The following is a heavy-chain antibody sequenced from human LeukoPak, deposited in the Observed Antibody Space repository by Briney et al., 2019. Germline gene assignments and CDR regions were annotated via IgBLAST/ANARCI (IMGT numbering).Heavy chain of an antibody. J-gene: IGHJ4*02. Sequence: ASVKVSCKASGGTFSSYAISWVRQAPGQGLEWMGGIIPIFGTANYAQKFQGRVTITTDESTSTAYMELSSLRSEDTAVYYCAGPGGKIGYCSSTSCPLDYWGQGTLVTVSS. CDR3: AGPGGKIGYCSSTSCPLDY. V-gene: IGHV1-69*05. CDR2: IIPIFGTA. CDR1: GGTFSSYA. D-gene: IGHD2-2*01.